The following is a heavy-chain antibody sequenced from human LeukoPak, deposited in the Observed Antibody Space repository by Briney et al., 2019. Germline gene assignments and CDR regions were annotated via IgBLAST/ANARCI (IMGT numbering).Heavy chain of an antibody. CDR1: GYSFTSYW. Sequence: RGESLKISCKGSGYSFTSYWIGGVRQMPGKGLEWMGIIYPGDSDTRYSPSFQGQVTISADKSISTAYLQWSSLKASDTAMYYCARRSGLITMIVEDAFDIWGQGTMVTVSS. CDR3: ARRSGLITMIVEDAFDI. V-gene: IGHV5-51*01. J-gene: IGHJ3*02. CDR2: IYPGDSDT. D-gene: IGHD3-22*01.